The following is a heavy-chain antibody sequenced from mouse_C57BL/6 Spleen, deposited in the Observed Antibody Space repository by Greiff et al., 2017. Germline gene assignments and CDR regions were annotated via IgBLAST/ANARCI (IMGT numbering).Heavy chain of an antibody. Sequence: VQLQQSGAELVRPGASVTLSCKASGYTFTDYEMHWVKQRPVHGLEWIGAIHPEIGATDYNQKFKGKAILTADKSSSTAYMELRSLTSEDSADYYATGEGYYDSRLYFDVWGTGTTVTVSS. V-gene: IGHV1-15*01. J-gene: IGHJ1*03. D-gene: IGHD1-1*01. CDR3: TGEGYYDSRLYFDV. CDR1: GYTFTDYE. CDR2: IHPEIGAT.